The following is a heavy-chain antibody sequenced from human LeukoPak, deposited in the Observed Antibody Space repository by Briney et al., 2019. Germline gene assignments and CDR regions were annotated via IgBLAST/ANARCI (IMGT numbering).Heavy chain of an antibody. J-gene: IGHJ4*02. Sequence: GGSLRLSCAASGFTFSSYSMNWVRQAPGKGLEWVSSISSSSSYIYYADPVKGRFTISRDNAKNSLYLQMNSLRAEDTAVYYCARVEGYYYDSSGYYYVYWGQGTLVTVSS. CDR3: ARVEGYYYDSSGYYYVY. V-gene: IGHV3-21*01. CDR1: GFTFSSYS. D-gene: IGHD3-22*01. CDR2: ISSSSSYI.